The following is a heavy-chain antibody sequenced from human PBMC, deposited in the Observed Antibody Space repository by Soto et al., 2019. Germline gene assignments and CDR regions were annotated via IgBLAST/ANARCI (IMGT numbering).Heavy chain of an antibody. J-gene: IGHJ5*02. CDR1: GGSISSYY. V-gene: IGHV4-59*01. CDR2: IYYSGST. CDR3: ARSPPGSSSWTDWFDP. D-gene: IGHD6-13*01. Sequence: PSATLSLPCPVSGGSISSYYWSWIRQPPGKGLEWIGYIYYSGSTNYNPSLKSRVTISVDTSKNQFSLKLSSVTAADTAVYYCARSPPGSSSWTDWFDPWGQGTLVTVSS.